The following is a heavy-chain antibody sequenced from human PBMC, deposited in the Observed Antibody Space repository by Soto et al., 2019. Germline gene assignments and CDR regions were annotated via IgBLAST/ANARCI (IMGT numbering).Heavy chain of an antibody. Sequence: GASVKVSCKASGGTFSNYAISWVRQAPGQGLEWMGGIIPIFGTANYAQKFQGRVTITADESTSTAYMELGSLRSEDTAVYYCARVTVIGRDFWSGRRGWFDPWGQGTLVTVSS. V-gene: IGHV1-69*13. J-gene: IGHJ5*02. D-gene: IGHD3-3*01. CDR3: ARVTVIGRDFWSGRRGWFDP. CDR1: GGTFSNYA. CDR2: IIPIFGTA.